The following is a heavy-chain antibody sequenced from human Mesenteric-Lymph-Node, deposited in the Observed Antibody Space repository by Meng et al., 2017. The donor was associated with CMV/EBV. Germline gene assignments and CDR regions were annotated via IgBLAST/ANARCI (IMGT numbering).Heavy chain of an antibody. CDR2: VYWNDNK. CDR1: GFSLTTSAVG. CDR3: VYRPPGDCSPKCYYYFDS. V-gene: IGHV2-5*01. D-gene: IGHD2-15*01. Sequence: ESGPTLVKPTQTLTLTCSFPGFSLTTSAVGVGWIRQPPGKALEWLALVYWNDNKRYRPSLRSRLTITKDTSKNEVVLRMTNMDPVDTATYYCVYRPPGDCSPKCYYYFDSWGQGTLVTVSS. J-gene: IGHJ4*02.